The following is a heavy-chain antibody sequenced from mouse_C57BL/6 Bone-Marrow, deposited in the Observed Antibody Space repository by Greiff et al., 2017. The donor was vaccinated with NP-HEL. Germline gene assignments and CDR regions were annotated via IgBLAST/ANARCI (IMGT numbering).Heavy chain of an antibody. Sequence: QVQLKESGAELARPGASVKLSCKASGYTFTSYGISWVKQRTGQGLEWIGEIYPRSGNTYYNEKFKGKATLTADKSSSTAYMELRSLTSEDSAVYFCARPGSSWYFDVWGTGTTVTVSS. V-gene: IGHV1-81*01. D-gene: IGHD1-1*01. CDR2: IYPRSGNT. CDR3: ARPGSSWYFDV. CDR1: GYTFTSYG. J-gene: IGHJ1*03.